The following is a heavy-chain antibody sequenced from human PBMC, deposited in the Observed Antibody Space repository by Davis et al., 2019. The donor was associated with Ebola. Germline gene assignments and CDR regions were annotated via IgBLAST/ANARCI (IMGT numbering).Heavy chain of an antibody. CDR2: INPSGGST. D-gene: IGHD2-15*01. CDR3: ARGSVDTNYYYYGMDV. V-gene: IGHV1-46*01. Sequence: ASVKVSCKASGYTFTSYGISWVRQAPGQGLEWMGIINPSGGSTSYAQKFQGRVTMTRDTSTSTVYMELSSLRSEDTAVYYCARGSVDTNYYYYGMDVWGQGTTVTVSS. CDR1: GYTFTSYG. J-gene: IGHJ6*02.